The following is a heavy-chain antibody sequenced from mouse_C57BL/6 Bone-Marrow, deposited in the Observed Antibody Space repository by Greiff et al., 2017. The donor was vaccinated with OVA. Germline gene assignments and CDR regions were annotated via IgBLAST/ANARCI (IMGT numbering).Heavy chain of an antibody. V-gene: IGHV1-81*01. CDR3: GIYYYGSSRGDYFDY. D-gene: IGHD1-1*01. J-gene: IGHJ2*01. Sequence: VKLMESGAELARPGASVKLSCKASGYTFTSYGISWVKQRTGQGLEWIGEIYPRSGNTYYNEKFKGKATLTADKSSSTAYMELRSLTSEDSAVYFCGIYYYGSSRGDYFDYWGQGTTLTVSS. CDR2: IYPRSGNT. CDR1: GYTFTSYG.